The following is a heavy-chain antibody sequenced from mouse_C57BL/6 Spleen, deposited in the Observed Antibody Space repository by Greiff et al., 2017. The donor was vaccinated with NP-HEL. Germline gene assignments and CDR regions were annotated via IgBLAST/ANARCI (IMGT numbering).Heavy chain of an antibody. CDR1: GYAFSSYW. J-gene: IGHJ1*03. CDR2: IYPGDGDT. D-gene: IGHD1-1*01. CDR3: ARSGSYYGSSYGYFDD. Sequence: QVQLQQSGAELVKPGASVKISCKASGYAFSSYWMNWVKQRPGKGLEWIGQIYPGDGDTNYNGKFKGKATLTADKSSSTAYMQLSSLTSEDSAVYFCARSGSYYGSSYGYFDDWGTGTTVTVSS. V-gene: IGHV1-80*01.